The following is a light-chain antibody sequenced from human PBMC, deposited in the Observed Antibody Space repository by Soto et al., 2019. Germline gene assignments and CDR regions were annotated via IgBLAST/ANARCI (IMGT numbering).Light chain of an antibody. CDR1: QGIRNY. CDR3: QKYSSVPV. V-gene: IGKV1-27*01. Sequence: DIQMTQSPTSLSASVGDRVTITCRASQGIRNYVAWYQQIPGKAPTLLIYDASTLQAGVPSRFSGSGSGTDFTLTINGLQPEDVATYSCQKYSSVPVFGPGTKVEIK. J-gene: IGKJ3*01. CDR2: DAS.